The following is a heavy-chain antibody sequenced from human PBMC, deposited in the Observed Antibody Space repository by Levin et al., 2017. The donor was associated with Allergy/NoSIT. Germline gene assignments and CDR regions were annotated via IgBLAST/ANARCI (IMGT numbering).Heavy chain of an antibody. V-gene: IGHV6-1*01. CDR1: GAIVSSNTAA. CDR2: TYYRSKWNN. J-gene: IGHJ4*02. CDR3: ARVASLVVPI. D-gene: IGHD6-13*01. Sequence: SETLSLTCVLSGAIVSSNTAAWNWIRQSPSRGLEWLGRTYYRSKWNNAYAESVKSRITITPNTSKNQFAMQLNSVIPEETAIYFCARVASLVVPIWGQGTLVTVSS.